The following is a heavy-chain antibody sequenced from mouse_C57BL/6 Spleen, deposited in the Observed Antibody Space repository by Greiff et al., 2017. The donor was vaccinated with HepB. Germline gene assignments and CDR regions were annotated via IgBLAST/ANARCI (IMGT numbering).Heavy chain of an antibody. D-gene: IGHD4-1*01. V-gene: IGHV1-22*01. CDR2: INPNNGGT. J-gene: IGHJ2*01. CDR1: GYTFTDYN. CDR3: ARGGLRTGKGPFDY. Sequence: VQLQQPGPELVKPGASVKMSCKASGYTFTDYNMHWVKQSHGKSLEWIGYINPNNGGTSYNQKFKGKATLTVNKSSSTADMELRSLTSEEYAVYYCARGGLRTGKGPFDYRGQGTTLTVSS.